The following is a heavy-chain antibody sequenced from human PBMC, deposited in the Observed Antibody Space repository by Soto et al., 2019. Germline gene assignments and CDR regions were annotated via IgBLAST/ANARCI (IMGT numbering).Heavy chain of an antibody. CDR2: ISGSGGST. CDR3: AKDLAHYYDSSGYYPYYYYGMDV. V-gene: IGHV3-23*01. Sequence: VGSLRLSCAASGFTFSSYAMSWVRQAPGKGLEWVSAISGSGGSTYYADSVKGRFTISRDNSKNTLYLQMNSLRAEDTAVYYCAKDLAHYYDSSGYYPYYYYGMDVWGQGTTVTVSS. CDR1: GFTFSSYA. J-gene: IGHJ6*02. D-gene: IGHD3-22*01.